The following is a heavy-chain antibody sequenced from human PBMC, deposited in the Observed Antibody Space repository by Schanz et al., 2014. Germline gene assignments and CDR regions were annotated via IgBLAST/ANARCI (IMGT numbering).Heavy chain of an antibody. V-gene: IGHV3-23*04. CDR1: GFTFSNHA. Sequence: EVQLVESGGGLVQPGGSLRLSCETSGFTFSNHAMGWVRQAPGKGGGWVSAISGRGGRAYYADSVKGRFTISRDNSKNTLYLQMNSLRAEDTAVYYCAKDCPSDYGDHCFDFWGQGTLVTVSS. J-gene: IGHJ4*02. CDR3: AKDCPSDYGDHCFDF. D-gene: IGHD4-17*01. CDR2: ISGRGGRA.